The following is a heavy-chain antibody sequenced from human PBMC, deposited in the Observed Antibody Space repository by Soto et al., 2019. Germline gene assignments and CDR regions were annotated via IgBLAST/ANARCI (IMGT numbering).Heavy chain of an antibody. D-gene: IGHD6-19*01. J-gene: IGHJ4*02. V-gene: IGHV1-3*01. Sequence: GASVKVSCKASGYTFTSFAIHWVRQAPGQGLEWMGWINAGNGNIKHSQKFQHRVTITRDTSASTAYMELSSLRFEDTAVYYCARDGAVAGDSNFDYWGQGTAATVSS. CDR3: ARDGAVAGDSNFDY. CDR1: GYTFTSFA. CDR2: INAGNGNI.